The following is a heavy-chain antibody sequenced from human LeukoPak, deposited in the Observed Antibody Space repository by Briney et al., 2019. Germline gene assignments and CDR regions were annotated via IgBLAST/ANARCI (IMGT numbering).Heavy chain of an antibody. D-gene: IGHD3-3*01. CDR1: GFTFSSYA. CDR3: ARDITANRPAY. V-gene: IGHV3-23*01. J-gene: IGHJ4*02. CDR2: ISGSGGST. Sequence: GGSLRLSCAASGFTFSSYAMSWVRQAPGKGLEWVSAISGSGGSTYYADSVKGRFTISRDNAKNTLYLQMNSLRAEDTAVYYCARDITANRPAYWGQGTLVTVSS.